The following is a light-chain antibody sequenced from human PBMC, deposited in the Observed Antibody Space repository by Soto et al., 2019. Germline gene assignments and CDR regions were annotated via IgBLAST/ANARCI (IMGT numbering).Light chain of an antibody. Sequence: EIVLTQSPGTLSLSPGERATLSCRASQSVSSSYLAWYQQKSGQAPRLVIYGASNRATGIPDRFSGSGSGTDFTLTISRLEPEDFAVYYCQQYGRSSWTFGQGTKVDIK. CDR3: QQYGRSSWT. J-gene: IGKJ1*01. V-gene: IGKV3-20*01. CDR2: GAS. CDR1: QSVSSSY.